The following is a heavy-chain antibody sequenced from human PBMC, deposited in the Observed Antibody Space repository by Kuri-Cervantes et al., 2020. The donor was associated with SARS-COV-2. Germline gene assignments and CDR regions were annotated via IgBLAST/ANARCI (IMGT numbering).Heavy chain of an antibody. CDR2: ISISGGT. J-gene: IGHJ4*02. D-gene: IGHD2-15*01. Sequence: ESLKISCSVSGGSVSSGSYYWSWIRQPPGKGLEWIGYISISGGTNYNPSLKSRVTISGDTSKDQFSLKLSSVTAADTAVYYCAGIYCSGGSCRGDDYWGQGILVTVSS. V-gene: IGHV4-61*01. CDR1: GGSVSSGSYY. CDR3: AGIYCSGGSCRGDDY.